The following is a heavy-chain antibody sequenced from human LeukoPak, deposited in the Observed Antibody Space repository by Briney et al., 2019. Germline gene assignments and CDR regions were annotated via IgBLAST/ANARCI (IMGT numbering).Heavy chain of an antibody. J-gene: IGHJ4*02. D-gene: IGHD6-19*01. Sequence: SETLSLTCTVSGGSISNYYWSWIRQPAGKGLEWIGRISNRGSTNYNPSLKSRVTMSVDTSKNQFSLKLSSVTAADTAVYYCAGGIAVAGPYYFDYWGQGTLVTVSS. CDR2: ISNRGST. CDR1: GGSISNYY. CDR3: AGGIAVAGPYYFDY. V-gene: IGHV4-4*07.